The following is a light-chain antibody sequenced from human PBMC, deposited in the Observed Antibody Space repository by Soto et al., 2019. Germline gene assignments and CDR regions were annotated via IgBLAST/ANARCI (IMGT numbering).Light chain of an antibody. V-gene: IGKV2-28*01. Sequence: DLVMTQSPLSLPVTPGEPASISCRSSQSLLHVNGYDYLDWYLQKPGQSPQLLISLGSNRSSGVPDRFSGGGSGTDFTLKISRVEAEDVGVYYCMQALQSPWTFGQGTKVEIK. CDR3: MQALQSPWT. J-gene: IGKJ1*01. CDR1: QSLLHVNGYDY. CDR2: LGS.